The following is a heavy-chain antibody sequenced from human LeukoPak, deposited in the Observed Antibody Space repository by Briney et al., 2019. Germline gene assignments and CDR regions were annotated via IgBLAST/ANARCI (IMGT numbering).Heavy chain of an antibody. CDR1: GGTFSSYA. D-gene: IGHD2-21*02. Sequence: ASVKVSCKACGGTFSSYAISWVRQAPGQGLEWMGGIIPIFGTANYAQKFQGRVTITADKSTSTAYMELSSLRSEDTAVYYCARARETHIVVVTAVDYWGQGTLVTASS. J-gene: IGHJ4*02. V-gene: IGHV1-69*06. CDR2: IIPIFGTA. CDR3: ARARETHIVVVTAVDY.